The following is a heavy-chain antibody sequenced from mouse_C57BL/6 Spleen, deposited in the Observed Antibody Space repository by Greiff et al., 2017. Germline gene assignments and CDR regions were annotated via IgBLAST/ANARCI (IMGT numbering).Heavy chain of an antibody. D-gene: IGHD1-3*01. V-gene: IGHV5-16*01. J-gene: IGHJ1*03. Sequence: EVQLVESEGGLVQPGSSMKLSCTASGFTFSDYYMAWVRQVPEKGLEWVANINYDGSSTYYLDSLKSRFIISRDNAKNILYLQMSSLKSEDTATYYCAREKWDGDWYFDVWGTGTTVTVSS. CDR3: AREKWDGDWYFDV. CDR1: GFTFSDYY. CDR2: INYDGSST.